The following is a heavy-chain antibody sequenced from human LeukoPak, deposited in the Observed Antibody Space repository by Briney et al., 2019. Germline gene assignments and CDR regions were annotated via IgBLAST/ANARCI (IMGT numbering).Heavy chain of an antibody. Sequence: GGSLRLSCAASGFTFSKNAMHWVRQAPGKGLEWVAIISVDGRDLYHADSVKGRFTISRDNSKNTLYLQMTSLRADDTAVYYCARDKSAAADYYFDFWGQGTLVTVSS. CDR2: ISVDGRDL. D-gene: IGHD3-10*01. J-gene: IGHJ4*02. CDR3: ARDKSAAADYYFDF. V-gene: IGHV3-30*04. CDR1: GFTFSKNA.